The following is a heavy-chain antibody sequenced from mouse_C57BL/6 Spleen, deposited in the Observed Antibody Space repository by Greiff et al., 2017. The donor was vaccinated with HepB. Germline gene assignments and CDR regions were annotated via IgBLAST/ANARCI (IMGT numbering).Heavy chain of an antibody. CDR1: GFTFSSYG. D-gene: IGHD4-1*01. Sequence: EVKLMESGGDLVKPGGSLKLSCAASGFTFSSYGMSWVRQTPDKRLEWVATISSGGSYTYYPDSVKGRFTISRANAKNTLYLQMSSLKSEDTAMYYCARQGNWDERYAMDYWGQGTSVTVSS. V-gene: IGHV5-6*01. CDR3: ARQGNWDERYAMDY. CDR2: ISSGGSYT. J-gene: IGHJ4*01.